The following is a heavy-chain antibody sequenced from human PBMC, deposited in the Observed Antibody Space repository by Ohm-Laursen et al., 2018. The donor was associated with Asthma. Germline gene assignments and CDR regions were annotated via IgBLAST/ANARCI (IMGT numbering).Heavy chain of an antibody. D-gene: IGHD5-18*01. Sequence: SLRLSCAAPGFTFSSYGMHWVRQAPGKGLEWVAVISSDGSNQYYGDSVKGRFTISRDNSKKMVYLQMNSLRAEDTALYYCAKDRGFNYGYGMDVWGQGTTVTVSS. CDR3: AKDRGFNYGYGMDV. CDR1: GFTFSSYG. J-gene: IGHJ6*02. V-gene: IGHV3-30*18. CDR2: ISSDGSNQ.